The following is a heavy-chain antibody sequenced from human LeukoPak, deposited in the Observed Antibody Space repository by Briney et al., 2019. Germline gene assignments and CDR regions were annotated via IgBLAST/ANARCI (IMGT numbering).Heavy chain of an antibody. CDR3: ARDLGQYYDTSDNWFDP. V-gene: IGHV3-74*01. Sequence: GGSLRLSCAVSGFTFSGYWMNWVRHAPGKGLVWVSRINSDGNDATYADSVKGRFTISRDNAKNTLNLQMNSLRAEDTAVYYCARDLGQYYDTSDNWFDPWGQGTLVTVSS. CDR2: INSDGNDA. J-gene: IGHJ5*02. D-gene: IGHD3-22*01. CDR1: GFTFSGYW.